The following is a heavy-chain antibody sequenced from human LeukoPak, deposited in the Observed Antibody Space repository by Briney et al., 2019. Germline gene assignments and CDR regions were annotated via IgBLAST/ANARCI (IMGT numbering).Heavy chain of an antibody. Sequence: SETLSLTCSVSGGSIGINNYYWAWIRQPPGKGLEWIATMHYSGTTFYNMSVKSRVAISLDSSKNQFSLKVNSVTASDTAVYFCASGYAEVLLVAEAFHYWGQGTLVTVSS. CDR3: ASGYAEVLLVAEAFHY. CDR2: MHYSGTT. J-gene: IGHJ1*01. CDR1: GGSIGINNYY. V-gene: IGHV4-39*01. D-gene: IGHD2-2*01.